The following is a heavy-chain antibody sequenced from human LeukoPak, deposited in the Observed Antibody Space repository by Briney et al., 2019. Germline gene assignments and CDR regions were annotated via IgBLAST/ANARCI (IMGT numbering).Heavy chain of an antibody. D-gene: IGHD6-13*01. V-gene: IGHV3-23*01. CDR2: ISGSGGST. J-gene: IGHJ4*02. CDR1: GFTFSSYA. Sequence: PGGSLRLYCAASGFTFSSYAMSWVRQAPGKGLEWVSAISGSGGSTYYADSVKGRFTISRDNSKNTLYLQMNSLRAEDAAVYYCAHISSSWPDYWGQGTLVTVSS. CDR3: AHISSSWPDY.